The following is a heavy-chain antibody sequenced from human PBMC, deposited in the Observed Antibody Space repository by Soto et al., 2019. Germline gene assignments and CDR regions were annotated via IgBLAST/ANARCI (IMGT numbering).Heavy chain of an antibody. Sequence: HPGGSLRLSCAASGFTFSSYAMSWVRQAPGKGLEWVSAISGSGGSTYYADSVKGRFTISRDNSKNTLYLQMNSLRAEDTAVYYCAKVRRQAYYDFWSDPHNYFDYWGQGTLVTVSS. CDR2: ISGSGGST. D-gene: IGHD3-3*01. CDR1: GFTFSSYA. V-gene: IGHV3-23*01. CDR3: AKVRRQAYYDFWSDPHNYFDY. J-gene: IGHJ4*02.